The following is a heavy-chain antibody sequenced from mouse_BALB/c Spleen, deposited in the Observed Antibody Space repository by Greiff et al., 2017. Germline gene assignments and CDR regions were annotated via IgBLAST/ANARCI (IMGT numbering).Heavy chain of an antibody. CDR2: INPSTGYT. J-gene: IGHJ3*01. V-gene: IGHV1-7*01. CDR3: ARGGNYEAWFAY. Sequence: QVQLQQSGAELAKPGASVKMSCKASGYTFTSYWMHWVKQRPGQGLEWIGYINPSTGYTEYNQKFKDKATLTADKSSSTAYMQLSSLTSEDSAVYYSARGGNYEAWFAYWGQGTLVTVSA. CDR1: GYTFTSYW. D-gene: IGHD2-1*01.